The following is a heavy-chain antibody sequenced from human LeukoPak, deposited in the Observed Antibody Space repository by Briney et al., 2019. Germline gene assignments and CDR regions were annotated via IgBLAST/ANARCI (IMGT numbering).Heavy chain of an antibody. Sequence: GGSLRLSCAASGFTFSSYAMSWVRQAPGKGLEWVSAISGSGGSTYYADSVKGRFTISRDNSKNTLFLQMNSLRAEDTAVYYCASSPLGYSYYYMDVWGKGTTVTVSS. CDR1: GFTFSSYA. CDR3: ASSPLGYSYYYMDV. CDR2: ISGSGGST. D-gene: IGHD6-13*01. V-gene: IGHV3-23*01. J-gene: IGHJ6*03.